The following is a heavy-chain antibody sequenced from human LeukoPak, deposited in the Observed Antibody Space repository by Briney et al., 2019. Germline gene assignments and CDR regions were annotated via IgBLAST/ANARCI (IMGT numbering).Heavy chain of an antibody. J-gene: IGHJ3*02. D-gene: IGHD3-10*01. CDR3: ARDRGLWLGEARDAFDI. CDR1: GDSINNNVYY. Sequence: PSETLSLTCTVSGDSINNNVYYWGWIRQPPGKGLEWIAIISYSGTTYYNPSLKTRATISIDTSKNKFSLKVNSVTAADTAMYYCARDRGLWLGEARDAFDIWGQGTMVTVFS. V-gene: IGHV4-39*07. CDR2: ISYSGTT.